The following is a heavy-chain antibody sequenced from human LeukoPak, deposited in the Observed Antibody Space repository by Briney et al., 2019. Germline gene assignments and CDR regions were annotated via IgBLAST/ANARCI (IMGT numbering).Heavy chain of an antibody. CDR3: VRDGGVSGYDLLDY. CDR1: GFTFSNYW. Sequence: GGSLRLSCAASGFTFSNYWMTWVRQAPGKGLEWVSHINQDGSKEYYMDSVKARFTISRVNAKNSLSLQMNSLRAEDTAVYYCVRDGGVSGYDLLDYWGQGTLVTVSS. J-gene: IGHJ4*02. V-gene: IGHV3-7*01. CDR2: INQDGSKE. D-gene: IGHD5-12*01.